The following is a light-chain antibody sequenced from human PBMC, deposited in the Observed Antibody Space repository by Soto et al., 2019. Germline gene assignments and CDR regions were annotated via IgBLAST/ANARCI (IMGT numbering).Light chain of an antibody. J-gene: IGLJ1*01. CDR3: QVWDSSTDDLYV. V-gene: IGLV3-21*02. CDR2: ADS. CDR1: NIGSNS. Sequence: SYDLTQPPSVSVAPGQTAIVTCDGNNIGSNSVHWYQQKPGRATVLVVYADSDRPSGVPERFSGSNSGNTATLTISRVEAGDEADYYCQVWDSSTDDLYVFGPGTKV.